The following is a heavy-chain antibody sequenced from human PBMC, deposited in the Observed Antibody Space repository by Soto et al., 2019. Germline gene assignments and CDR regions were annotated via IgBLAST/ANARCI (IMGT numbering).Heavy chain of an antibody. V-gene: IGHV1-69*13. CDR2: IIPIFGTA. Sequence: GASVKVSCKASGGTFSSYAISWVRQAPGQGLEWMGGIIPIFGTANYAQKFQGRVTITADESTSTAYMELSSLRSEDTAVYYCASLPARSGVQNYYFDYWGQGTLVTVSS. D-gene: IGHD6-6*01. CDR3: ASLPARSGVQNYYFDY. CDR1: GGTFSSYA. J-gene: IGHJ4*02.